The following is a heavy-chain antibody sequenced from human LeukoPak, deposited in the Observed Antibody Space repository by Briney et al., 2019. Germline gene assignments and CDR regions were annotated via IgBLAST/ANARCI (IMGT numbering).Heavy chain of an antibody. Sequence: PGGSLRLSCAASGFTFDDYAMHWVRQAPGEGLEWVSGISDNGGGRYYADSVKGRFTISRDNSKNMLYLQMNSLRAEDTAVYYCAKESGALGAPLYDYWGRGILVTASS. CDR1: GFTFDDYA. CDR3: AKESGALGAPLYDY. CDR2: ISDNGGGR. D-gene: IGHD4/OR15-4a*01. V-gene: IGHV3-23*01. J-gene: IGHJ4*02.